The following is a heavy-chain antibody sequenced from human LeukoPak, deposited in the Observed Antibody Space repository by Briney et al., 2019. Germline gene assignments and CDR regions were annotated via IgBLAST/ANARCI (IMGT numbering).Heavy chain of an antibody. V-gene: IGHV3-7*01. D-gene: IGHD1-1*01. CDR2: VNEDGSAK. Sequence: GGSLRLSCVVSGLTFSNYWMIWVRQAPGKGLESVAIVNEDGSAKYYLDSVKGRFTISRDNARNSLYLEMNSLRAEDAAVYYCARDYWRSIDHWGQGTLVTVSS. CDR1: GLTFSNYW. CDR3: ARDYWRSIDH. J-gene: IGHJ4*02.